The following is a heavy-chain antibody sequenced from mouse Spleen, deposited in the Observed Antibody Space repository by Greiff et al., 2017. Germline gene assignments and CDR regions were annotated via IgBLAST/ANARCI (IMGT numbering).Heavy chain of an antibody. Sequence: QVHVQQPGTELVKPGASVKLSCKATGYPFSSYWMHGVKQRPGLGLEWIGNINSSHGGTNYNEKFQSKATLTVDKSSSTAYMQLSSLTSEDSAVYYCARGCTHYFDYWGQGTTLTVSS. CDR3: ARGCTHYFDY. D-gene: IGHD2-14*01. V-gene: IGHV1-53*01. J-gene: IGHJ2*01. CDR1: GYPFSSYW. CDR2: INSSHGGT.